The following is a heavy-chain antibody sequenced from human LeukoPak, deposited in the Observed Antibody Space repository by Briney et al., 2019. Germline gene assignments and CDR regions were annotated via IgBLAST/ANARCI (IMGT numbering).Heavy chain of an antibody. Sequence: PSETLSLTCTVSGDSISSYYWTWIRQPPGKGLEWIGCSYYSGSTNHNPSLKSRVTISVDTSKNQFSLKLYSVTAADTAVYYCARDVVGGGNFDSWGQGTLVTVSS. CDR3: ARDVVGGGNFDS. J-gene: IGHJ5*01. CDR1: GDSISSYY. CDR2: SYYSGST. D-gene: IGHD4-23*01. V-gene: IGHV4-59*01.